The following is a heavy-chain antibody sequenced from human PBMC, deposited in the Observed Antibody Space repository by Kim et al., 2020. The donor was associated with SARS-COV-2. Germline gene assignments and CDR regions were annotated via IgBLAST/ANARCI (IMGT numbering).Heavy chain of an antibody. D-gene: IGHD6-19*01. CDR1: GGSLNGYF. Sequence: SETLSLTCTVSGGSLNGYFWTWIRQSPEKGLECIGYIRYTGRTEYNPSLKSRVTMSLDTSKNHFSLKVTSVAPADTAVYYCARLPDISGWPFDYWGPGTL. CDR2: IRYTGRT. J-gene: IGHJ4*02. CDR3: ARLPDISGWPFDY. V-gene: IGHV4-59*13.